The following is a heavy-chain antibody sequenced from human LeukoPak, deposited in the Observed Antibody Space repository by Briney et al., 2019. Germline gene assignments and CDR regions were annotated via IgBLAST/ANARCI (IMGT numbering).Heavy chain of an antibody. D-gene: IGHD4-17*01. Sequence: KPSETLSLTCTVSGGPISTYQWSWIRQPPGKGLEWIGYIYYTGSTNYNPSLRSRVTISLDTSKNQFSLRVSSVTAADTAVYYCARRTTVTPNWFDPWGQGTLVTVSS. CDR2: IYYTGST. CDR3: ARRTTVTPNWFDP. CDR1: GGPISTYQ. V-gene: IGHV4-59*08. J-gene: IGHJ5*02.